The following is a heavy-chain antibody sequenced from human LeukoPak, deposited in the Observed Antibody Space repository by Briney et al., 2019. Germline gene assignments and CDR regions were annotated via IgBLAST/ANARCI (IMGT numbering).Heavy chain of an antibody. Sequence: QSGGSLRLSCAASGFTFDAYAMHWVRQAPGKGLEWVSGISWDSGSMGYADSVQGRFTISRDNAKNSLYLQMNSLRAEDTALYFCTKDMRARDYYYYYGLDVWGQGTTVTVSS. CDR3: TKDMRARDYYYYYGLDV. CDR1: GFTFDAYA. V-gene: IGHV3-9*01. J-gene: IGHJ6*02. CDR2: ISWDSGSM.